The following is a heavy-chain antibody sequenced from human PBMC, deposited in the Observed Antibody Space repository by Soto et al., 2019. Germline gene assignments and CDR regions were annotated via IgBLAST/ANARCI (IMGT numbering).Heavy chain of an antibody. CDR3: AREGAGYYDSSGYYFPGYFDY. V-gene: IGHV3-30-3*01. J-gene: IGHJ4*02. D-gene: IGHD3-22*01. CDR1: GFTFSSYA. CDR2: ISYDGSNK. Sequence: GGSLRLSCAASGFTFSSYAMHWVRQAPGKGLEWVAVISYDGSNKYYADSVKGRFTISRDNSKNTLYLQMNSLRAEDTAVYYCAREGAGYYDSSGYYFPGYFDYWGQGTLVTVSS.